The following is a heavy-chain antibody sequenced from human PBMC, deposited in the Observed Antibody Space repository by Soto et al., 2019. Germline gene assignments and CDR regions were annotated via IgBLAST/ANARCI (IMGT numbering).Heavy chain of an antibody. CDR2: ISSSSSYT. CDR3: AREPLYQYYYYGMDV. Sequence: GGSLRLSCAASGFTFSEYYMSSIRQAPGKGLEWVSYISSSSSYTNYADSVKGRFTISRDNAKNSLYLQMNSLRAEDTAVYYCAREPLYQYYYYGMDVWGQGTTVTVSS. CDR1: GFTFSEYY. D-gene: IGHD3-16*01. V-gene: IGHV3-11*06. J-gene: IGHJ6*02.